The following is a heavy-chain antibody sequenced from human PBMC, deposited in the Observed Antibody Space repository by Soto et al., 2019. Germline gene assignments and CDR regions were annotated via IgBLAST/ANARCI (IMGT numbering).Heavy chain of an antibody. D-gene: IGHD3-3*01. J-gene: IGHJ6*02. CDR1: GGSISSGGYY. CDR3: AREVAHYDFWSGYRSPYGMDV. CDR2: IYYSGST. V-gene: IGHV4-31*03. Sequence: PSETLSLXCTVSGGSISSGGYYWSWIRQHPGKGLEWIGYIYYSGSTYYNPSLKSRVTISVDTSKNQFSLKLSSVTAADTAVYYCAREVAHYDFWSGYRSPYGMDVWGQGTTVTVSS.